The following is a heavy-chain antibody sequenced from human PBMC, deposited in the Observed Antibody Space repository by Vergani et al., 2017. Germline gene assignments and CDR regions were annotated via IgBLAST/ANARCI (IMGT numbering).Heavy chain of an antibody. CDR1: GFTFSSYG. CDR2: IWYDGSNK. V-gene: IGHV3-33*01. D-gene: IGHD3-9*01. J-gene: IGHJ6*03. CDR3: ARETSYYDILTGYYYYYYMDV. Sequence: QVQLVESGGGVVQPGRSLRLSCAASGFTFSSYGMHWVRQAPGKGLEWVAVIWYDGSNKYYADSVKGRFTISRDNSKKTLYLQMNSLRAEDTAVYYCARETSYYDILTGYYYYYYMDVWGKGTTVTVSS.